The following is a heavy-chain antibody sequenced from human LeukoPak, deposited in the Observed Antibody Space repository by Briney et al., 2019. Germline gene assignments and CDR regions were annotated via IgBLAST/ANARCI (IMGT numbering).Heavy chain of an antibody. CDR3: AREGYYDSGGYYPPAYYFDY. V-gene: IGHV1-69*04. J-gene: IGHJ4*02. Sequence: SVRVSCKASGGTFSSYAISWVRQAPGQGLEWMGRIIPIFGIANYAQKFQGRVTITADKSTSTAYMELSSLRSEDTAVYYCAREGYYDSGGYYPPAYYFDYWGQGTLVTVSS. CDR1: GGTFSSYA. D-gene: IGHD3-22*01. CDR2: IIPIFGIA.